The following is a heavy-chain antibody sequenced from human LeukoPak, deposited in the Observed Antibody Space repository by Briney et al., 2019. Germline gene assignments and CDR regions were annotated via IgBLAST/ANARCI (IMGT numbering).Heavy chain of an antibody. V-gene: IGHV4-4*02. Sequence: SETLSLTCAVSGGSISSSNWWSWVRQPPGKGLEWIGEIYHSGSTNYNPSLKSRVTISVDKSKNQFSLKLSSVTAADTAVYYCASTLVVRGAAGGYFDYWGQGTLVTVSS. CDR1: GGSISSSNW. CDR3: ASTLVVRGAAGGYFDY. D-gene: IGHD3-10*01. J-gene: IGHJ4*02. CDR2: IYHSGST.